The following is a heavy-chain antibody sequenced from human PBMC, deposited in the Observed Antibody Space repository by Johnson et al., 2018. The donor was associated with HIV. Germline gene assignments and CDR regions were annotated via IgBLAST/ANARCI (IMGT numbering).Heavy chain of an antibody. Sequence: QMLLVESGGGVVRPGGSLRLSCAASGFTFSSYAMHWVHQAPGKGLEWVAVLSYDGSNKYYADSVKGRFTFSRDHSKNTLYLQMNSLRGDDTAVYYCAKDIEGSSWWTPHDPDDAFDIWGQGTMVTVSS. CDR1: GFTFSSYA. CDR2: LSYDGSNK. CDR3: AKDIEGSSWWTPHDPDDAFDI. D-gene: IGHD6-13*01. V-gene: IGHV3-30*04. J-gene: IGHJ3*02.